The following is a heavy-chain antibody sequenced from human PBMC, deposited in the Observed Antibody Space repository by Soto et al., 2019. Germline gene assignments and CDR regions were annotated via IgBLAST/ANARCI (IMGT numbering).Heavy chain of an antibody. CDR1: GFTFSSYA. J-gene: IGHJ4*02. D-gene: IGHD2-15*01. CDR3: AKKGIVVVAATGEEGYYFDY. CDR2: ISGSGGST. Sequence: GGSLRLSCAASGFTFSSYAMSWVRQAPGKGLEWVSAISGSGGSTYYADSVKGRFTISRDNSKNTLYLQMNSLRAEDTAVYYCAKKGIVVVAATGEEGYYFDYWGQGTLVTVSS. V-gene: IGHV3-23*01.